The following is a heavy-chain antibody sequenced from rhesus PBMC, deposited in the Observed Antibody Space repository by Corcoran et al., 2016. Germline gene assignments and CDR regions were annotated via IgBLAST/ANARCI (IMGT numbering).Heavy chain of an antibody. CDR2: IHGSGSST. J-gene: IGHJ4*01. D-gene: IGHD2-21*01. Sequence: QVQLQESGPGLVTPLETLSLTCAVSGGSISSNYWSWIRQPPGKGLEWIGYIHGSGSSTNYNPSLKSRVTLSVDTSKNQFSLKLSSVTAADTAVYYCAREGSGYNHIDNWGQGVLVTVSS. CDR3: AREGSGYNHIDN. V-gene: IGHV4S11*01. CDR1: GGSISSNY.